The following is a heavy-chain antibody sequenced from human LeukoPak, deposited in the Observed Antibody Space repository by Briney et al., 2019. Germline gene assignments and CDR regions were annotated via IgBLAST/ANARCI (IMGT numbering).Heavy chain of an antibody. CDR2: ISGNGART. CDR1: GFRFSSYW. D-gene: IGHD4-11*01. V-gene: IGHV3-23*01. CDR3: ATDPKRDYICAFYF. J-gene: IGHJ3*01. Sequence: GGSLRLSCAVSGFRFSSYWMSWVRQAPGKGLEWVSAISGNGARTYYADSVKGRFTISRDNSKNTLHLQMNSLRAEDTAIYYCATDPKRDYICAFYFWGQGTMVTVSS.